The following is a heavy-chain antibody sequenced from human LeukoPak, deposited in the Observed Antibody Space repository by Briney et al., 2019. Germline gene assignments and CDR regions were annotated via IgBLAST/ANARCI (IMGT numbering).Heavy chain of an antibody. CDR3: ARDVYDILTGWEAHFDY. J-gene: IGHJ4*02. V-gene: IGHV4-4*07. Sequence: SETLSLTCTVSGGSISSYYWSWIRQPAGKGLEWIGRIYTSGSTNYNPSLKSRVTMSVDTSKNQFSLKLSSVTAADTAVYYCARDVYDILTGWEAHFDYWGQGTLVTVSS. CDR2: IYTSGST. CDR1: GGSISSYY. D-gene: IGHD3-9*01.